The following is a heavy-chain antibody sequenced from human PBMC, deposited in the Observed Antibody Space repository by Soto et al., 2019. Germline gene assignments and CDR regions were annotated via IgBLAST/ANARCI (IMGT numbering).Heavy chain of an antibody. CDR3: SPVSCCAKKLDLFAY. CDR2: IKSKTDGGTT. CDR1: GFTFSNAW. V-gene: IGHV3-15*07. D-gene: IGHD3-3*01. J-gene: IGHJ4*01. Sequence: GGSLRLSCAASGFTFSNAWINWVRQAPGKGLEWVGRIKSKTDGGTTDYAAPVKGRFAISRDDSKNILYLQMNSLKIEDTAVYYCSPVSCCAKKLDLFAYRARGSLDTVSS.